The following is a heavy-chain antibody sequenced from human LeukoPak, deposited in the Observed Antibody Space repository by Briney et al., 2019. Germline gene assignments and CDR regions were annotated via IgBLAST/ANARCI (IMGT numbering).Heavy chain of an antibody. CDR3: AKDNLMIAYDY. CDR1: GFTFSNYS. CDR2: ISYDGSNK. D-gene: IGHD3-22*01. V-gene: IGHV3-30*18. Sequence: PGGSLRLSCAASGFTFSNYSTHWVRQAPGKGLEWVAVISYDGSNKYYADSVKGRFTISRDNSKNTLYLQMNSLRAEDTAVYYCAKDNLMIAYDYWGQGTLVTVSS. J-gene: IGHJ4*02.